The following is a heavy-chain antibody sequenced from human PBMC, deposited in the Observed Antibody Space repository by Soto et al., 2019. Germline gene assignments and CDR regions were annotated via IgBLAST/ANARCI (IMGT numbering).Heavy chain of an antibody. CDR1: GFTFSSYG. J-gene: IGHJ6*02. CDR2: ISYDGSNK. D-gene: IGHD7-27*01. CDR3: AKDLLGPGRAYGMDV. V-gene: IGHV3-30*18. Sequence: QVQLVESGGGVVQPGRSLRLSCAASGFTFSSYGMHWVRQAPGKGQAWVAVISYDGSNKYYADSVKGRFTISRDNSKNTLYLQMNSLRAEDTAVYYCAKDLLGPGRAYGMDVRGQGTTVTVSS.